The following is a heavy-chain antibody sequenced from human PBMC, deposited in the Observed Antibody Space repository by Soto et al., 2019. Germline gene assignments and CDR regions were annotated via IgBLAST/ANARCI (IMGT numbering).Heavy chain of an antibody. V-gene: IGHV4-31*03. CDR2: IYYSGST. D-gene: IGHD3-10*01. CDR3: ARGHMVRGVIYCSLVFDP. CDR1: GGSISSGGYY. J-gene: IGHJ5*02. Sequence: QVQLQESGPGLVKPSQTLSLTCTVSGGSISSGGYYWSWIRQHPGKGLEWIGYIYYSGSTYYNPSLKSRVTITVDTSKNQFSLKLSSVTAADTAVYYCARGHMVRGVIYCSLVFDPWGQGTLVTVSS.